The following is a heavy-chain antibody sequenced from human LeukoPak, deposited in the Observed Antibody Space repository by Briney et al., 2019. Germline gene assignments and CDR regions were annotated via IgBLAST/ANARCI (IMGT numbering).Heavy chain of an antibody. D-gene: IGHD1-1*01. V-gene: IGHV4-30-4*01. CDR3: ARNDPQWAGYYGC. J-gene: IGHJ4*02. CDR1: GGSISSGDYY. Sequence: PSQTLSLTCTVSGGSISSGDYYWSWIRQPPGKGLEWIGYIYYSGSTYYNPTLKSRVTISVDTSKNQFSLKLSSVTAADTAVYYCARNDPQWAGYYGCWGQGTLVTVSS. CDR2: IYYSGST.